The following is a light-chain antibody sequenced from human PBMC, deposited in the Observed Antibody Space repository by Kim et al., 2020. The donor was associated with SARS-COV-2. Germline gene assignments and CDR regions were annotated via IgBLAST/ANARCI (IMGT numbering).Light chain of an antibody. Sequence: SLSPGERASHSCRASQRVSHYLAWYQQKPGQAPRLLIYDAANRATGVPARFSGSESETDFTLTISSLEPEDVAVYYCQQRGSWPLTFGGGTKVEIK. CDR1: QRVSHY. CDR2: DAA. J-gene: IGKJ4*01. CDR3: QQRGSWPLT. V-gene: IGKV3-11*01.